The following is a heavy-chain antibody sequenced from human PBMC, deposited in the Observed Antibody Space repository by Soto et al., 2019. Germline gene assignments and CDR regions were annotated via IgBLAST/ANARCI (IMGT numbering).Heavy chain of an antibody. CDR2: IIPIFGTA. Sequence: QVQLVQSGAEVKKPGSSVKVSCKASGGTFSSYAISWVRQAPGQGLEWMGGIIPIFGTANYAQKFQGRVTITGEKSTGTAYRERSSLRAEETAVYYGGREGGGGYSSSWDRNWFDPWGQGTLVTVSS. V-gene: IGHV1-69*06. D-gene: IGHD6-13*01. J-gene: IGHJ5*02. CDR1: GGTFSSYA. CDR3: GREGGGGYSSSWDRNWFDP.